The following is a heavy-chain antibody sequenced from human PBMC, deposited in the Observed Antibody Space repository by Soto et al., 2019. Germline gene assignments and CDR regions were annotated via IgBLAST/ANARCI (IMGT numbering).Heavy chain of an antibody. D-gene: IGHD6-13*01. Sequence: GGSLRLSCAASGFTFSSYAMSWVRQAPGKGLEWVSGISYSGSTDYADSVKSRLTITKDTSKNQVVLTMTNMDPVDTATYYCAHSGMYSSSWYDYWGQGTLVTVSS. CDR1: GFTFSSYA. CDR3: AHSGMYSSSWYDY. CDR2: ISYSGST. V-gene: IGHV3-23*01. J-gene: IGHJ4*02.